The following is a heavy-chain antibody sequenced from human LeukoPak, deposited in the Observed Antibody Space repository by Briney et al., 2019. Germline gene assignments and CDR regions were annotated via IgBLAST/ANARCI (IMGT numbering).Heavy chain of an antibody. V-gene: IGHV3-21*01. D-gene: IGHD6-6*01. Sequence: GGSLRLSCAASGFTFSSYSMNWVRQAPGKGLEWVSFIDRSNSDIYYADSVKGRFTISRDNARESVFLQLNRLRAEDTAVYYCTRDPGYSSSSISFWGQGTLVTVSS. CDR3: TRDPGYSSSSISF. J-gene: IGHJ4*02. CDR1: GFTFSSYS. CDR2: IDRSNSDI.